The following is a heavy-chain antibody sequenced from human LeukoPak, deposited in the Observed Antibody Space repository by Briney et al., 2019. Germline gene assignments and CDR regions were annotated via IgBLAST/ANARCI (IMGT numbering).Heavy chain of an antibody. CDR2: INHSGST. V-gene: IGHV4-34*01. J-gene: IGHJ6*02. CDR1: GGSFSGYY. D-gene: IGHD3-3*01. CDR3: AGGRRADFYRFGKYGKDG. Sequence: PSETLSLTCAVYGGSFSGYYWSWIRQPPGKGLEWIGEINHSGSTNYNPSLKSRVTISVDTSKNQFSLKLSSVTAADTAVYYCAGGRRADFYRFGKYGKDGWGQRTKGTGS.